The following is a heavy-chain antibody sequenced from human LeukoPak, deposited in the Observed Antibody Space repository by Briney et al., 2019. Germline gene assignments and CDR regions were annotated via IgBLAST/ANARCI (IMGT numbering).Heavy chain of an antibody. CDR2: ISWNSGSI. CDR3: AKGIVVVTDGMDV. CDR1: GFTFDDYA. V-gene: IGHV3-9*01. D-gene: IGHD2-21*02. Sequence: GRSLRLSCAASGFTFDDYAMHWVRHAPGKGLEWVSGISWNSGSIGYADSVKGRFTISRDNAKNSLYLQMNSLRAEDTALYYCAKGIVVVTDGMDVWGQGTTVTVSS. J-gene: IGHJ6*02.